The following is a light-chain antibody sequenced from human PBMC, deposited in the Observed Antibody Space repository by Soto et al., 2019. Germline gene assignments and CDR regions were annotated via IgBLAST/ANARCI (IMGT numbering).Light chain of an antibody. CDR2: DAS. CDR1: QSVSSY. J-gene: IGKJ4*01. CDR3: QQRSNWPPLT. Sequence: EIVLTQSPATLSLSPGERATLSCRASQSVSSYLAWYQQKPGQAPRLLIYDASNRATGIPARFSGSGSGTDDTLTISSLEPEDFAVYYCQQRSNWPPLTFGGGTKVEIK. V-gene: IGKV3-11*01.